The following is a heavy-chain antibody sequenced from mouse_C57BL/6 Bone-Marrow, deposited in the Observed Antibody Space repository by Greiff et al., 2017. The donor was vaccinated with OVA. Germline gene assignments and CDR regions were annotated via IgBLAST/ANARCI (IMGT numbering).Heavy chain of an antibody. D-gene: IGHD1-1*01. CDR3: ARRVYSGWFAY. V-gene: IGHV5-12*01. Sequence: EVKVVESGGGLVQPGGSLKLSCAASGFTFSDYYMYWVRQTPEKRLEWVAYISNGGGSTYYPDTVKGRFTISRDNAKNTLYLQMSRLKSEDTAMYYCARRVYSGWFAYWGQGTLVTVSA. CDR2: ISNGGGST. J-gene: IGHJ3*01. CDR1: GFTFSDYY.